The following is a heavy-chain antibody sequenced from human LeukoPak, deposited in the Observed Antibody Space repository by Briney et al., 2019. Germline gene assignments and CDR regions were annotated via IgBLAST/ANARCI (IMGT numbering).Heavy chain of an antibody. CDR1: GFTFSSYA. CDR2: ISSNGGST. Sequence: PGGSLRLSCAASGFTFSSYAMHWVRQAPGKGLEYVSAISSNGGSTYYADSVKGRFTVSRDNSKNTLFLQMGSLRAEDMAVYYCARGGVLLWPTFDYWGQGTLVTVSS. D-gene: IGHD3-10*01. V-gene: IGHV3-64*02. J-gene: IGHJ4*02. CDR3: ARGGVLLWPTFDY.